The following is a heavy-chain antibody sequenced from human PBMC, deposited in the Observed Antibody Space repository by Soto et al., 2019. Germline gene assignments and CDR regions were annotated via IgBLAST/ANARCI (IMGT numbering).Heavy chain of an antibody. CDR2: INHSGST. V-gene: IGHV4-34*01. D-gene: IGHD4-17*01. CDR3: AHQEGTVTPDY. CDR1: GVSFSGYY. J-gene: IGHJ4*02. Sequence: SETLSLTCAVYGVSFSGYYWSWIRQPPGKGLEWIGEINHSGSTNYNPSLKSRVTISVDTSKNQFSLKLSSVTAADTAVYYCAHQEGTVTPDYWGQGTLVTVSS.